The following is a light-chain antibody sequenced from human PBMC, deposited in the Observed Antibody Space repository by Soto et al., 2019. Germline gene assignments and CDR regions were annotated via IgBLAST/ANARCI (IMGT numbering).Light chain of an antibody. CDR1: QSISIN. CDR3: QQFSNWPWT. CDR2: GAS. V-gene: IGKV3D-15*01. Sequence: EIVLTQSPGTLSGSPMDVVSRCVMASQSISINLAWYQHKPGQAPRLLIHGASTRATGVPARISGSGSGTEFTLTISSLQSEDFAVYYCQQFSNWPWTFGQGTKVDIK. J-gene: IGKJ1*01.